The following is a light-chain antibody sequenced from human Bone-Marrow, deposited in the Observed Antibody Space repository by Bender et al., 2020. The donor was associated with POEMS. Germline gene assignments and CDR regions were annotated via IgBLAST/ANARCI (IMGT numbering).Light chain of an antibody. V-gene: IGLV2-8*01. CDR1: SSDVGRYNY. CDR2: EVS. J-gene: IGLJ3*02. Sequence: QSALTQPPSASGSPGQSVTIYCTGTSSDVGRYNYVSWYQQHPGKAPKLMIYEVSKRPSGIPDRFSGSKSGTSATLGITGLQTGDEAEYYCATWDSTLNAWIFGGGTHLTVL. CDR3: ATWDSTLNAWI.